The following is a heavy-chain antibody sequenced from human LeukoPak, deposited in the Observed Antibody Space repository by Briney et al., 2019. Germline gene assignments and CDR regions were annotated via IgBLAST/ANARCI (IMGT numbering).Heavy chain of an antibody. CDR2: IRYDGNRN. V-gene: IGHV3-30*02. J-gene: IGHJ4*02. CDR1: GFTFSSYG. D-gene: IGHD3-22*01. CDR3: ATDTYYYDSSGLYYFAY. Sequence: GGSLRLSCAASGFTFSSYGMHWVRQAPGKGLEWVAFIRYDGNRNSHADSVKGRFTISRDDSKNTLSLQMSSLRVEDTAVYYCATDTYYYDSSGLYYFAYWGQGTLVTVSS.